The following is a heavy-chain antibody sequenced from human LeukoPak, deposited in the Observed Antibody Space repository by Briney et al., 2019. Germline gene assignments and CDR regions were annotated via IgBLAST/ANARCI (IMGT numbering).Heavy chain of an antibody. D-gene: IGHD2-15*01. CDR1: GYTFNRYA. J-gene: IGHJ5*02. CDR3: AREGVRSYCSGGSCPGPYNWFDP. CDR2: INAGNGNP. Sequence: ASVKVSCKASGYTFNRYAIHWVRQAPGQRPEWVGWINAGNGNPRYSQKFQGRVTITMDTSVSSAYMELSSLRSEDTAVYYCAREGVRSYCSGGSCPGPYNWFDPWGQGTLVTVSS. V-gene: IGHV1-3*01.